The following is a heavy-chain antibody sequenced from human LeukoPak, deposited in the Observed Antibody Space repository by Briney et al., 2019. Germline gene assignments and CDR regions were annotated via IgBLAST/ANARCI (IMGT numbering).Heavy chain of an antibody. CDR1: GGSLSSGSYF. V-gene: IGHV4-39*01. J-gene: IGHJ4*02. CDR2: LHYSGST. Sequence: SETLSLTCTVSGGSLSSGSYFWGWIRQPPGKGLEWIGGLHYSGSTYYNPSLKSRVTISVDTSKNQFSLKLSSVTAADTAVYYCARRPRTYFDNWGQGTLVTVSS. CDR3: ARRPRTYFDN.